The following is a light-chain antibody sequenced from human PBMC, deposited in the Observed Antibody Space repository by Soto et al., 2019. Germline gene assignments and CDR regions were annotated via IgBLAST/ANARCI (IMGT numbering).Light chain of an antibody. J-gene: IGKJ5*01. CDR1: QSVSSD. CDR3: QQRNKWPVT. CDR2: DAF. V-gene: IGKV3-11*01. Sequence: EIVLTQSPATLSLSPGERATLSCRASQSVSSDLGWYQQKPGQAPRLLIYDAFHRATGIPARFSGSGSGTDFTLTISSLEPEDFAVYYWQQRNKWPVTFGQGTRLEIK.